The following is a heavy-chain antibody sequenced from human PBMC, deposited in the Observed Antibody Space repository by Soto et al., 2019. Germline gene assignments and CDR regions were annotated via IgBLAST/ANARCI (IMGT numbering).Heavy chain of an antibody. CDR3: ARPRSEAYCGGDCQAGWFDP. V-gene: IGHV4-39*01. CDR1: GGSISSSSYY. CDR2: IYYSGST. D-gene: IGHD2-21*02. Sequence: SETLSLTCTVSGGSISSSSYYWGWIRQPPGKGLEWIGSIYYSGSTYYNPSLKSQVTISVDTSKNQFSLKLSSVTAADTAVYYCARPRSEAYCGGDCQAGWFDPWGQGTLVTVSS. J-gene: IGHJ5*02.